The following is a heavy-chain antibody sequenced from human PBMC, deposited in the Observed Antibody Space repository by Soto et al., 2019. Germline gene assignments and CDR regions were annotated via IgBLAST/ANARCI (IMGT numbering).Heavy chain of an antibody. J-gene: IGHJ6*02. V-gene: IGHV3-30-3*01. CDR2: ISYDGSNK. Sequence: GGSLRLSCAASGFTFSSYAMHLVRQAPGKGLERVTIISYDGSNKYYADFVKGRFTISRDNSKNTLYLQMNSLGTEDTAVYYCARGAAAGIDYYAMDVWGQGTTLTVSS. CDR3: ARGAAAGIDYYAMDV. CDR1: GFTFSSYA. D-gene: IGHD6-13*01.